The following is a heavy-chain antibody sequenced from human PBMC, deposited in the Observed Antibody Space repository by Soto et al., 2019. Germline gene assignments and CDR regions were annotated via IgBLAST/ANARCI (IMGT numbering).Heavy chain of an antibody. CDR2: IIPIFGTA. J-gene: IGHJ4*02. CDR1: GCTVGSYA. D-gene: IGHD4-17*01. Sequence: GCGKVYGCTVGSYAKRWVRQAPGQGLEWMGGIIPIFGTANYAQKFQGRVTITADESTSTAYMELSSLRSEDTAVYYCARGAVTTFYYFDYWGQGTLVTVSS. CDR3: ARGAVTTFYYFDY. V-gene: IGHV1-69*01.